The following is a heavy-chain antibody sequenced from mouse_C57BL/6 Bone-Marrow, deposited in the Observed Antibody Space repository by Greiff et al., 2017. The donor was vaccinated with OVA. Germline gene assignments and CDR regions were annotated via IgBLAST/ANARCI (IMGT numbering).Heavy chain of an antibody. Sequence: VQLKESGGDLVKPGGSLKLSCAASGFTFSSYGMSWVRQTPDKRLEWVATISSGGSYTYYPDSVKGRFTISRDNAKNTLYLQMSSLKSEDTAMYYCARPRKFAYWGQGTLVTVSA. J-gene: IGHJ3*01. V-gene: IGHV5-6*01. CDR1: GFTFSSYG. CDR3: ARPRKFAY. CDR2: ISSGGSYT.